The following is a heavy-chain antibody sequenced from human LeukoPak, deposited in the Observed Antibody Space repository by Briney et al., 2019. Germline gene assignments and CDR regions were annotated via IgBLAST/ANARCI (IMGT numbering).Heavy chain of an antibody. V-gene: IGHV1-8*01. CDR2: MNPNTGNT. CDR1: GYTFTSYD. CDR3: TRGAGGILFGT. D-gene: IGHD6-13*01. Sequence: GASVKVSCRASGYTFTSYDFNWVRPAPGQGLEWMGWMNPNTGNTGYAQKFQGRVTMTRNTSINTAYMELSSLRSEDTAVYYCTRGAGGILFGTWGQGTLVTVSS. J-gene: IGHJ5*02.